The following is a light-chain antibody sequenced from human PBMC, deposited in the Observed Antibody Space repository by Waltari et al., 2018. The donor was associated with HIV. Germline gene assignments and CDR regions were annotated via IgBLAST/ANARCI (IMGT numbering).Light chain of an antibody. CDR1: ATPFGLRNF. CDR3: ASFTADDTMM. CDR2: DVD. J-gene: IGLJ3*02. V-gene: IGLV2-14*03. Sequence: SAVTQPASVSGLPGPSVTLSSTGDATPFGLRNFVSWYQQHPDKLPRLIFSDVDSRASGIPDRFSASKSGETAFLTISSLRTEDEAVYYCASFTADDTMMFGGGTLVTVL.